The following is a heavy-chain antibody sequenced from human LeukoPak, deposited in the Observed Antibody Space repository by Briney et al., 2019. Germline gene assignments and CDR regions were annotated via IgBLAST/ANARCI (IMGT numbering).Heavy chain of an antibody. CDR3: ASSGGFDWLSGLYYFDY. CDR1: GGTYISYA. Sequence: SVKVSCKASGGTYISYAISWVRQAPGQGLEWMGGIIPIFGTANYAQTFQGRVTITADESTSTAYMELSSLRSEDTAVYYCASSGGFDWLSGLYYFDYWGQGTLVTVSS. V-gene: IGHV1-69*01. CDR2: IIPIFGTA. D-gene: IGHD3-9*01. J-gene: IGHJ4*02.